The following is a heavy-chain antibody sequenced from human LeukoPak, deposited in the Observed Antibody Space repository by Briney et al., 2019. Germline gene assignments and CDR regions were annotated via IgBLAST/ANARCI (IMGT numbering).Heavy chain of an antibody. Sequence: ASVKVSCKASGYTFTSYAMNWVRQAHGQGLEWMGWIDTNAGNPTYAQGFTGRFVFSLDTSVSTAYLQICSLKAEDTAVYYCATPGSYCSGGSCPPYYYYGMDVWGKGTTVTVSS. D-gene: IGHD2-15*01. V-gene: IGHV7-4-1*01. J-gene: IGHJ6*04. CDR1: GYTFTSYA. CDR3: ATPGSYCSGGSCPPYYYYGMDV. CDR2: IDTNAGNP.